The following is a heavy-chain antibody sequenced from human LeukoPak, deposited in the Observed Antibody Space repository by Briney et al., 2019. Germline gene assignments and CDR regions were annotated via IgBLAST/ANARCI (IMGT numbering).Heavy chain of an antibody. J-gene: IGHJ5*02. V-gene: IGHV4-30-2*01. CDR1: GGSISSGGYN. CDR2: INHSGST. CDR3: ARGLSVRGVNREYNWFDP. Sequence: SQTLSLTCTVSGGSISSGGYNWSWIRQPPGKGLEWIGEINHSGSTNYNPSLKSRVTISVDTSKNQFSLKLSSVTAADTAVYYCARGLSVRGVNREYNWFDPWGQRTLVTVSS. D-gene: IGHD3-10*01.